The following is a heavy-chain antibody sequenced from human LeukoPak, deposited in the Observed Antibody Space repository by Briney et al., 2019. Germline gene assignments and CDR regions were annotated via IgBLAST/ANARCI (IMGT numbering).Heavy chain of an antibody. D-gene: IGHD3-22*01. CDR3: ARGGDYYDSSGYSFAY. Sequence: WVKVSCKASGGTFSSYAISWVRQAPGQGLEWMGGIIPIFGTANYAQKFQGRVTITADESTSTAYMELSSLRSEDTAVYYCARGGDYYDSSGYSFAYWGQGTLVTVSS. CDR1: GGTFSSYA. V-gene: IGHV1-69*01. CDR2: IIPIFGTA. J-gene: IGHJ4*02.